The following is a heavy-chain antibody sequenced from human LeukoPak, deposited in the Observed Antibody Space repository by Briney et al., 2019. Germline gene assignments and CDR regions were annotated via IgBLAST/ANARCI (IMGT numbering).Heavy chain of an antibody. CDR2: IGTAGDT. Sequence: GGSLRLSCAASGFTFSSYDMHWVRHATGKGLEWVSAIGTAGDTYYPGSVKGRFTISRENAKSSSYLQMNSLRAGDTAVYYCARELGGDPGFDYWGQGTLVTVSS. D-gene: IGHD2-21*02. CDR1: GFTFSSYD. CDR3: ARELGGDPGFDY. J-gene: IGHJ4*02. V-gene: IGHV3-13*04.